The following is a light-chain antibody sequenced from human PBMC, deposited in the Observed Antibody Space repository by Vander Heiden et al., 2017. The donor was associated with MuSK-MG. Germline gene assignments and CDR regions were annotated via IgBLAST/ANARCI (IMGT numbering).Light chain of an antibody. V-gene: IGLV1-40*01. CDR2: GNS. J-gene: IGLJ2*01. CDR3: QSYDISLSVPLV. CDR1: NSNIGAGYD. Sequence: QSVLPQPPPVSGAPGQRVTISCTGSNSNIGAGYDVHWYQQLPGTAPKLLISGNSNRPSGVPDRFSGSKSGTSASLAITGLQAEDEADYYCQSYDISLSVPLVFGGGTRLTVL.